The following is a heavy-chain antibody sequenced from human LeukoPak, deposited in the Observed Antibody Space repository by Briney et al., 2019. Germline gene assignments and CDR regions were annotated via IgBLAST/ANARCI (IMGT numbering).Heavy chain of an antibody. D-gene: IGHD2-2*02. Sequence: PGGSLRLSCAASGFTFSSYAMSWVRQAPGKGLEWVSAISGSGGSTYYADSVKGRFTITRDNAKNTLYLQMNSLRAEDTAVYYCASVVVPAAIWSGYYYYGMDVWGQGTTVTVSS. CDR2: ISGSGGST. CDR3: ASVVVPAAIWSGYYYYGMDV. V-gene: IGHV3-23*01. CDR1: GFTFSSYA. J-gene: IGHJ6*02.